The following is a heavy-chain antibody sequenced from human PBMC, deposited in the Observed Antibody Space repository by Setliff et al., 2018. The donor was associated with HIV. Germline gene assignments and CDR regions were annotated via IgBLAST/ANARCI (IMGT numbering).Heavy chain of an antibody. CDR1: GGSISSGRYY. D-gene: IGHD3-22*01. Sequence: SETLSLTCTVSGGSISSGRYYWSWVRQPAGKGLEWIGYIYTSGSTNYNPSLKSRVTISVDTSKNQFSLKLSSVTAADTAVYYCARGLSFYDPGGFDYWGQGTLVTVSS. CDR2: IYTSGST. V-gene: IGHV4-61*09. J-gene: IGHJ4*02. CDR3: ARGLSFYDPGGFDY.